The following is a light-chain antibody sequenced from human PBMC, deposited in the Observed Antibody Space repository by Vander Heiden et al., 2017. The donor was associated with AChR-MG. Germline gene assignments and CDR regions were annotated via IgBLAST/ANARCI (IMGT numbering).Light chain of an antibody. J-gene: IGKJ1*01. CDR3: QQSYSTPPT. CDR1: QNIGSY. CDR2: AAS. V-gene: IGKV1-39*01. Sequence: DVQMTQSPSSLPASVGDRVTITCRASQNIGSYLSWYQQKVGEAPKVLIYAASSLESGVPSRFSGSGSGTDFTLTISSLQPEDFATYYCQQSYSTPPTFGHGTKVVIK.